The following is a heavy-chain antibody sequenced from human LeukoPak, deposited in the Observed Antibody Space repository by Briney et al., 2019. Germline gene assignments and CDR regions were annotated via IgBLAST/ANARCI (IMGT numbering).Heavy chain of an antibody. CDR1: GYTFTGYY. V-gene: IGHV1-2*02. CDR2: INPNSGGT. Sequence: ASVKVSCKASGYTFTGYYMHWVRKAPGQGLEWMGWINPNSGGTNYAQKFQGRVTMTRDTSISTAYMELSRLRSDDTAVYYCARDRPPRYSSSWYGPPPRDRATFFDYWGQGTLVTVSS. D-gene: IGHD6-13*01. CDR3: ARDRPPRYSSSWYGPPPRDRATFFDY. J-gene: IGHJ4*02.